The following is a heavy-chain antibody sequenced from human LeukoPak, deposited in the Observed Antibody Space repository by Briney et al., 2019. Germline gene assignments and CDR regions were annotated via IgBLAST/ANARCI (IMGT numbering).Heavy chain of an antibody. J-gene: IGHJ4*02. D-gene: IGHD6-6*01. CDR1: GGSISNYR. CDR2: VLYGGST. CDR3: ARYTRPFDY. Sequence: SETLSLTCIVSGGSISNYRWSWIRQPPGKGLEWIGCVLYGGSTNYNPSLKSRVTISVDTSKNQFSLTLSSVTAADTAVYYCARYTRPFDYWGQGTLVTVSS. V-gene: IGHV4-59*01.